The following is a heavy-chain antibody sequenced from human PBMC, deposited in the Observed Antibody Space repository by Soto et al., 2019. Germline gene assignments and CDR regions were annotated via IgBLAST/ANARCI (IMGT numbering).Heavy chain of an antibody. V-gene: IGHV4-61*03. D-gene: IGHD3-22*01. CDR2: IFYTGVT. CDR3: VRVLDSSWYADL. J-gene: IGHJ2*01. Sequence: WTWIRQAPGTGLEYIGYIFYTGVTNYNPSLSSRVTISLDTSKNHFSLKLNSMTAADTAGYYCVRVLDSSWYADLWGRGTLVTVSS.